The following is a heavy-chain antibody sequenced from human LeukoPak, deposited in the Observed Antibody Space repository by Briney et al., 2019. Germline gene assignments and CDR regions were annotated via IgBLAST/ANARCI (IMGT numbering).Heavy chain of an antibody. CDR3: AKDLSVTVVP. J-gene: IGHJ5*02. CDR2: IRYDGSDK. Sequence: PGGPLNFSWAALGSPSISPAMHGAPKAQAKGLEWVAFIRYDGSDKYYTDSVKGRFTISRDNSKNTLYLQMNSLRAEDTAVYYCAKDLSVTVVPWGQGILVTVSS. V-gene: IGHV3-30*02. D-gene: IGHD4-23*01. CDR1: GSPSISPA.